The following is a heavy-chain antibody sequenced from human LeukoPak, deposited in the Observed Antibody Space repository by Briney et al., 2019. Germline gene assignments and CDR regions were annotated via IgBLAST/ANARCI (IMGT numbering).Heavy chain of an antibody. Sequence: SETLSLTCTVSGGSISSGGYYWSWIRQHPGKGLEWIGYIYYSGSTYYNPSLKSRVTISVDTSKNQFSLKLSSVTAADTAVYYCARQVVVAANEGDYWGQGTLVTVS. CDR2: IYYSGST. J-gene: IGHJ4*02. V-gene: IGHV4-31*03. CDR1: GGSISSGGYY. CDR3: ARQVVVAANEGDY. D-gene: IGHD2-15*01.